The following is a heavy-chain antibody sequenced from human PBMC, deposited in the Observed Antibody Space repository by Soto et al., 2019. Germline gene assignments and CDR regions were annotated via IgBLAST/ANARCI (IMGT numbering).Heavy chain of an antibody. J-gene: IGHJ6*02. V-gene: IGHV3-7*05. CDR2: IKQDGSEK. D-gene: IGHD3-9*01. Sequence: GGSLRLSCAASGFTFSSYWMSWVRQAPGKGLEWVANIKQDGSEKYYVDSVKGRFTISRDNAKNSLYLQMNSLRSDDTAVYYCARDGDDILTGYYNSMGYYGMDVWGQGTTVTVSS. CDR3: ARDGDDILTGYYNSMGYYGMDV. CDR1: GFTFSSYW.